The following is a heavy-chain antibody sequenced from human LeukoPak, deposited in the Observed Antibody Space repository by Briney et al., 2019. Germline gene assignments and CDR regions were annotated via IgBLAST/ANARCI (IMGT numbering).Heavy chain of an antibody. V-gene: IGHV4-31*03. D-gene: IGHD6-6*01. CDR1: GGSISSGGYY. Sequence: TLSLTCTFSGGSISSGGYYWSWIRQPPGKALEWIGYIYYSGSTYYNPSLKSRVTISIDTSKNQFSLKLSSVTAADTAVYYCARVTQGSSSFFDYWGQGTLVTVSS. CDR3: ARVTQGSSSFFDY. J-gene: IGHJ4*02. CDR2: IYYSGST.